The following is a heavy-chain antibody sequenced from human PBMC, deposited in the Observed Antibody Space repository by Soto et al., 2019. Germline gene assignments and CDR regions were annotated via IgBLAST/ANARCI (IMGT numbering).Heavy chain of an antibody. Sequence: SLLLSCAAVGFTFSSHAMHRVRQAAGKGLEWVAGISYDGSNKYYADSVKGRFTISRDNSKNTLYLQMNSLRAEDTAVYYCARTEAYGYEDDYINYHPPDYYYYGMDVWGQGTTVTVSS. D-gene: IGHD4-4*01. CDR3: ARTEAYGYEDDYINYHPPDYYYYGMDV. J-gene: IGHJ6*02. CDR1: GFTFSSHA. CDR2: ISYDGSNK. V-gene: IGHV3-30-3*01.